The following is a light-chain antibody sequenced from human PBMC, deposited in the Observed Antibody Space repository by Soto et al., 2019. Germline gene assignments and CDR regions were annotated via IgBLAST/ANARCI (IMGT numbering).Light chain of an antibody. CDR1: RSVSRTS. J-gene: IGKJ4*01. V-gene: IGKV3-20*01. CDR3: QQYGGSPLT. Sequence: EIVLTQSPGTLSLSPGERATLSCRASRSVSRTSLAWYQQKPGQAPRLLIYDTSSRATGIPDRFSGIGSGTDFTLTIRRLEPEDFAVYYCQQYGGSPLTFGGGTKVEIK. CDR2: DTS.